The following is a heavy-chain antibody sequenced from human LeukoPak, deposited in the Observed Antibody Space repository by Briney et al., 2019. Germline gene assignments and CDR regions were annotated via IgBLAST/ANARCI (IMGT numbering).Heavy chain of an antibody. CDR2: IIPAIGPP. CDR3: ARDLGTIFGEVD. J-gene: IGHJ4*02. D-gene: IGHD3-3*01. CDR1: GGTFHSFT. Sequence: SVKVSCKTSGGTFHSFTFSWVRQAPGQGLEWMGWIIPAIGPPKYSQRFQDRVTITADKSTNTAYMELSSLRSEDTAVYYCARDLGTIFGEVDWGQGTLVTVSS. V-gene: IGHV1-69*08.